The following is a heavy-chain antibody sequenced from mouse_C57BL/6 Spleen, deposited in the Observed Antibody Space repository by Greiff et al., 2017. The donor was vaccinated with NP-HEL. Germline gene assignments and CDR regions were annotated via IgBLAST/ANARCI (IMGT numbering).Heavy chain of an antibody. CDR3: ARTDGYYFDY. J-gene: IGHJ2*01. CDR2: IDPSDSET. V-gene: IGHV1-52*01. Sequence: QVQLKQPGAELVRPGSSVKLSCKASGYTFTSYWMHWVKQRPIQGLEWIGNIDPSDSETHYNQKFKDKATLTVDKSSSTAYMQLSSLTSEDSAVYYCARTDGYYFDYWGQGTTLTVSS. D-gene: IGHD2-3*01. CDR1: GYTFTSYW.